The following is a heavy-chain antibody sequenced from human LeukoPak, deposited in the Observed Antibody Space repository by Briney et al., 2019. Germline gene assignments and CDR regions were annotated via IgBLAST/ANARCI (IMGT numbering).Heavy chain of an antibody. V-gene: IGHV4-30-4*01. CDR2: IYYSGST. Sequence: SETLSLTCTVSGGSISSGDYYWSWIRQPPGKGLEWIGYIYYSGSTYYNPSLKSRVTISVDTSKNQFSLKLSSVTAADTAVYYCAGEGVPPEAVDYWGQGTLVTVSS. CDR1: GGSISSGDYY. CDR3: AGEGVPPEAVDY. J-gene: IGHJ4*02. D-gene: IGHD2-8*01.